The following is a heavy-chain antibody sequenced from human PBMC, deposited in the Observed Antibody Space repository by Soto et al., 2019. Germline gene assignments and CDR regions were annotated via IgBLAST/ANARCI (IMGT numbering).Heavy chain of an antibody. J-gene: IGHJ4*02. CDR1: GYTFTSYG. CDR3: ASPGYYDSSGYYLGY. V-gene: IGHV1-18*01. CDR2: ISAYNGNT. D-gene: IGHD3-22*01. Sequence: QVQLVQSGAEVKKPGASVKVSCKASGYTFTSYGISWVQQAPGQGLEWMGWISAYNGNTNYAQKLQGRVTMTTDTSMSTAYMELRSLRSYDTAVYYCASPGYYDSSGYYLGYWGQGLLVTVSS.